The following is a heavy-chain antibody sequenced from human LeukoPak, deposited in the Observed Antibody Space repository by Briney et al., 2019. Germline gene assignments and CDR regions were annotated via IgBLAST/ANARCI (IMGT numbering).Heavy chain of an antibody. CDR2: ISSSSTSK. V-gene: IGHV3-48*04. CDR3: AKGIFYDSSGYYDLRGDGWDY. CDR1: GFTFSSYG. D-gene: IGHD3-22*01. J-gene: IGHJ4*02. Sequence: PGGSLRLSCAASGFTFSSYGMNWVRQAPGKGLEWVAYISSSSTSKYYADSVKGRFTVSRDNAKNSLYLQMNSLRAEDTALYYCAKGIFYDSSGYYDLRGDGWDYWGRGTLVTVSS.